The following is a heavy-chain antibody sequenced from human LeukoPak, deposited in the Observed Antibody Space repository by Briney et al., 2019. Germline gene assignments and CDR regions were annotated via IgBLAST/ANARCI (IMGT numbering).Heavy chain of an antibody. Sequence: SETLSLTCTVSGGSISSGSSYWSWIRQPAGKGPEWIGRIYTSGSTNYNPSLKSRVTISVDTSKNQFSLKLSSVTAADTAVYYCARDKGHRTPTWFDPWGQGTLVTVSS. CDR2: IYTSGST. J-gene: IGHJ5*02. V-gene: IGHV4-61*02. CDR1: GGSISSGSSY. D-gene: IGHD1-14*01. CDR3: ARDKGHRTPTWFDP.